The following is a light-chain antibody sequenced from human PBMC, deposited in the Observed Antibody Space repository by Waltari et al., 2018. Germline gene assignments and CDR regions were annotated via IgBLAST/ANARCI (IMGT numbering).Light chain of an antibody. CDR2: SNH. J-gene: IGLJ3*02. V-gene: IGLV1-44*01. Sequence: QSVLTQPPSASGPPGQSVTISCSGSRSTIGSTPVTRSQQLPGTAPKLLNYSNHQRPSGVPDRFSASKSGTSASLAISGLQSGDGADFYCAAWDDSLNAWVFGGGTKLTVL. CDR1: RSTIGSTP. CDR3: AAWDDSLNAWV.